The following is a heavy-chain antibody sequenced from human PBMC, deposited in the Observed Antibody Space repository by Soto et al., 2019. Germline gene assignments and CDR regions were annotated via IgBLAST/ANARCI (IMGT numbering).Heavy chain of an antibody. V-gene: IGHV3-74*01. CDR1: GFTFSSYW. J-gene: IGHJ6*01. CDR2: ISIDGRST. CDR3: ARAPSQKGSSMDV. Sequence: EVQLLESGGGLVQSGGSLRLSCAASGFTFSSYWMFWVRQAPGKGLVWVSRISIDGRSTNYADSVKGRFTISRDNAKNTVKLEMNSLRAEGTAVYYCARAPSQKGSSMDVLGQVTTVTLSS.